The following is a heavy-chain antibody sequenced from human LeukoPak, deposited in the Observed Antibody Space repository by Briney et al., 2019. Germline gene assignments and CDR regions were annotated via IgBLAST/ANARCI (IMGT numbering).Heavy chain of an antibody. CDR2: IYYSGST. CDR3: AISRRDSGKDFYYYMDV. Sequence: PSETLSLTCTVSGGSISSSSYYWGWIRQPPGKGLEWIGSIYYSGSTYYNPSLKSRVTISVDKSKNQFSLNLSSVTAADTAVYYCAISRRDSGKDFYYYMDVWGKGTTVTVSS. CDR1: GGSISSSSYY. D-gene: IGHD1-26*01. J-gene: IGHJ6*03. V-gene: IGHV4-39*07.